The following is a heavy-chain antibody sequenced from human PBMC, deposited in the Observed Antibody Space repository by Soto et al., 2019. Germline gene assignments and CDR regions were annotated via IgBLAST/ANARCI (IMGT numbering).Heavy chain of an antibody. V-gene: IGHV4-34*01. J-gene: IGHJ4*02. CDR3: ARGRYSSSWDSGGGDDY. CDR2: INHSGST. Sequence: QVQLQQWGAGLLKPSETLSLTCAVYGGSFSGYYWSWIRQPPGKGLEWIGEINHSGSTNYNPSLNSRVTRSVDTSKNQFSLKLSSVPAADTAVYYCARGRYSSSWDSGGGDDYWGQGTLVTVSS. D-gene: IGHD6-13*01. CDR1: GGSFSGYY.